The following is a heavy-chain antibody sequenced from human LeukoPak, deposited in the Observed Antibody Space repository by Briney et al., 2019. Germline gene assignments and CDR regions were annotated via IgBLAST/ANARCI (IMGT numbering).Heavy chain of an antibody. D-gene: IGHD2-15*01. CDR1: GGSISSGGYF. Sequence: SETLSLTCTVSGGSISSGGYFWSWIRQHPEKGLEWIGYIYYSGSTYYNPSLKSRVTISVDTSKNQFSLKLSSVTAADTAVYYCARAGHCSGGSCYLSYFDYWGQGTLVTVSS. CDR3: ARAGHCSGGSCYLSYFDY. J-gene: IGHJ4*02. V-gene: IGHV4-31*03. CDR2: IYYSGST.